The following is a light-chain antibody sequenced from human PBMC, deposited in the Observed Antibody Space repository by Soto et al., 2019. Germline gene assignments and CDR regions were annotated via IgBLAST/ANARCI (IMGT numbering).Light chain of an antibody. V-gene: IGLV2-14*01. J-gene: IGLJ1*01. Sequence: QPASVSGSPGLSIAISCTGTSSDVGGYNSVSWYQQHPGKAPKLMIYDVSNRPSGVSNRFSGSKSGNTASLTISGLQAEDEGDYYCSSYTTGGSYVFGTGTKVTVL. CDR1: SSDVGGYNS. CDR3: SSYTTGGSYV. CDR2: DVS.